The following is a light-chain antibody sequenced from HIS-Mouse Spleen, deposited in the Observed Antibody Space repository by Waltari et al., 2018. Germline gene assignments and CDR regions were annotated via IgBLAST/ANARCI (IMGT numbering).Light chain of an antibody. Sequence: QSALTQPRSVSGSLGQSVTISCTGTSSDVGGYNYVSWYQQPPGKATKLMIYDVSKRPSGVPDRFSGSKSGNTASLTISGLQAEDEADYYCCSYAGSYTGVFGTGTKVTVL. CDR1: SSDVGGYNY. CDR3: CSYAGSYTGV. CDR2: DVS. J-gene: IGLJ1*01. V-gene: IGLV2-11*01.